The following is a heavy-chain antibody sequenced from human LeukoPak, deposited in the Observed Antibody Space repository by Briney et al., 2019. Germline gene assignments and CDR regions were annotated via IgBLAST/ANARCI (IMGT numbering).Heavy chain of an antibody. V-gene: IGHV4-59*01. CDR2: IDYSGST. Sequence: SETLSLTCTVSGGSISTYFWGWIRQTPGQGLEWIGYIDYSGSTRYNPSLKSRVTISVDTSKNHFSLKLSSVTAADTAVYYCARGGWYYDYWGQGTLVTVS. J-gene: IGHJ4*02. CDR3: ARGGWYYDY. D-gene: IGHD6-19*01. CDR1: GGSISTYF.